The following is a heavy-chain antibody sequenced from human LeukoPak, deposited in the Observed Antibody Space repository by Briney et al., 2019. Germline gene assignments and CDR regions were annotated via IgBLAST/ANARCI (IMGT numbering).Heavy chain of an antibody. Sequence: SETLSLTCGVSGGSVTSTNWWTWVRQPPGKGLEWIGEVQVDGRTNYNPSLKSRLTLSVDLSENHISLRLTSVTAADTAVYYCAREGGFYRPLDYSGQGTLVTVSS. D-gene: IGHD3-3*01. J-gene: IGHJ4*02. V-gene: IGHV4-4*02. CDR2: VQVDGRT. CDR1: GGSVTSTNW. CDR3: AREGGFYRPLDY.